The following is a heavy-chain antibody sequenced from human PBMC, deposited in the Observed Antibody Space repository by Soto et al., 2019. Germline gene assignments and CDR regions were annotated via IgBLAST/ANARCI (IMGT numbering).Heavy chain of an antibody. J-gene: IGHJ4*02. CDR3: TRGPRPISTGTWAY. Sequence: AASGFLFKLYWMHWVRQSPGKGLVWISRIYNDGTYSDYADSVRVRFTISRDNVNDTLYLQMNNLRAEASGLYYCTRGPRPISTGTWAYWGLGTPVTVSS. D-gene: IGHD3-9*01. V-gene: IGHV3-74*01. CDR1: GFLFKLYW. CDR2: IYNDGTYS.